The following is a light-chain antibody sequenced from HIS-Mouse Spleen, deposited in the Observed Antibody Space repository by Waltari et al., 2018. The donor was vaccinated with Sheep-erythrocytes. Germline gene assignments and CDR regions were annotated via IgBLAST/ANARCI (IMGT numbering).Light chain of an antibody. CDR1: SSDFGGYNY. V-gene: IGLV2-11*01. CDR2: DVS. Sequence: QSALTQPRSVSGSPGQSVTISCTGTSSDFGGYNYRAWYQQHPGKAPKLMIYDVSKRSAVVPARLSGCKSGNEASLTISGLQAEAEADYYCGSYAGSYNHVFSTGTKVTVL. CDR3: GSYAGSYNHV. J-gene: IGLJ1*01.